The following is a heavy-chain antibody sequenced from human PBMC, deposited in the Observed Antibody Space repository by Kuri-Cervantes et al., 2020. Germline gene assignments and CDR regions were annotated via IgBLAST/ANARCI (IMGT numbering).Heavy chain of an antibody. CDR1: GFSLSSNGVG. V-gene: IGHV2-5*02. CDR3: AHRRREGSSWTDFDY. D-gene: IGHD6-13*01. Sequence: SGPTLVNPTQTLTLTCTFAGFSLSSNGVGVGWIRQPPGKALEWLAVIYWDDDKRYSPSLMTRLTITMDTSKDHVVLTMTNVDPMDTATYYCAHRRREGSSWTDFDYGGQGTLVTVS. J-gene: IGHJ4*02. CDR2: IYWDDDK.